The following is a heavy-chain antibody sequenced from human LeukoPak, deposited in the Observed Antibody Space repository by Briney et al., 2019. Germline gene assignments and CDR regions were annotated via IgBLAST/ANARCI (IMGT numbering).Heavy chain of an antibody. Sequence: GGSLRLSCAASGFTFSSFSMHWVRQAPGKGLEYVSAISADGDNTYYADSVKDRFTISRDNSQNTLYLQMGGLRVEDMAVYYCARDSGFSGTQRGEYWGQGTLVTVSS. J-gene: IGHJ4*02. CDR3: ARDSGFSGTQRGEY. V-gene: IGHV3-64*02. CDR1: GFTFSSFS. D-gene: IGHD3/OR15-3a*01. CDR2: ISADGDNT.